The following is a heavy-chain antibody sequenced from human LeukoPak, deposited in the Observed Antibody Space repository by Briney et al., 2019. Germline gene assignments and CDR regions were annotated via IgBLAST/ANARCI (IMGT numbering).Heavy chain of an antibody. Sequence: SETLSLTCTVSGGSLSSHYWSWIRQPPGKGLEWIGYISDTGNTNSSPSLQRRVVISVDTSKNQFSLILRSVTAADTAVYYCARIGHPFSDPLDYWGQGTLVTVSS. D-gene: IGHD3-16*01. CDR3: ARIGHPFSDPLDY. CDR2: ISDTGNT. V-gene: IGHV4-59*11. CDR1: GGSLSSHY. J-gene: IGHJ4*02.